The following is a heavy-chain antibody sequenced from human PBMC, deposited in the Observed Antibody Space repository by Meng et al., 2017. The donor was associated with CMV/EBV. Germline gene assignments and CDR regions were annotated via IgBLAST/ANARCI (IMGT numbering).Heavy chain of an antibody. J-gene: IGHJ4*02. Sequence: GSLRLSCTVSGGSISSSSYYWGWIRQPPGKGLEWIGSIYYSGSTNYNPSLKSRVTISVDTSKNQFSLKLSSVTAADTAVYYCARREYIVVVPAAPGGFDYWGQGTLVTVSS. CDR1: GGSISSSSYY. V-gene: IGHV4-39*07. CDR3: ARREYIVVVPAAPGGFDY. D-gene: IGHD2-2*01. CDR2: IYYSGST.